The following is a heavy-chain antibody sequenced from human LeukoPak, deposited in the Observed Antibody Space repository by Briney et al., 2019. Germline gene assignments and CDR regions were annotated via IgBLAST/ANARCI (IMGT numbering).Heavy chain of an antibody. D-gene: IGHD3-3*01. CDR3: ARGITIFGVVIGAFDI. CDR1: GFTFSSYA. CDR2: ISGSGGYT. V-gene: IGHV3-23*01. Sequence: GGSLRLSCAASGFTFSSYAMNWVRQAPGKGLEWVSAISGSGGYTYYADSVKGRFTISRDNSKNTLYLQMNSLRAEDTAVYYCARGITIFGVVIGAFDIWGQGTMVTVSS. J-gene: IGHJ3*02.